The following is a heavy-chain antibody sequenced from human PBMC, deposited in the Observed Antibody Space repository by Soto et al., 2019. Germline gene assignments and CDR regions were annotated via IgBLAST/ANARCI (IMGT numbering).Heavy chain of an antibody. CDR3: AKLGYYSGSDPFDP. J-gene: IGHJ5*02. D-gene: IGHD3-10*01. Sequence: PGGSLRLSCAASGFTFTTYAMSWVRQAPGKGLEWVSAISGSGGTTYYADSVKGRFTISRDNSKNTLYLQMNSLRAEDTAVYYCAKLGYYSGSDPFDPWGQGTLVTVSS. CDR1: GFTFTTYA. V-gene: IGHV3-23*01. CDR2: ISGSGGTT.